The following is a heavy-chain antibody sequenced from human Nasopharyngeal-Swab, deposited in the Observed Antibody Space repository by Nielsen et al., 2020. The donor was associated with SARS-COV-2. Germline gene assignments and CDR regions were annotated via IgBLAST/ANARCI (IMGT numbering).Heavy chain of an antibody. CDR1: GFTFSSYS. Sequence: GGSLRLSCAASGFTFSSYSMSWLRQAPGKGLEWVSTIHSDGNTYFADSVRGRFSSYRDNYRNTLYLQMNSLRGEDTAIYYCVKDLAYDEVSWGQGTLVTVSS. J-gene: IGHJ5*02. CDR3: VKDLAYDEVS. D-gene: IGHD5-12*01. CDR2: IHSDGNT. V-gene: IGHV3-23*01.